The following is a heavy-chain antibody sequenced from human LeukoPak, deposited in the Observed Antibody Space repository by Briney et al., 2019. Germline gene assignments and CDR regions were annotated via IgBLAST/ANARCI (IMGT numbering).Heavy chain of an antibody. V-gene: IGHV4-39*01. CDR1: GGSISTSSFY. D-gene: IGHD3-9*01. Sequence: PETLSLTCTVSGGSISTSSFYWGWIRQPPGKGLEWIGSMYYSGSTYYNPSLKSRVTISVDTSKNQFSLRLSSVTAADTAVYFCAKGLRYLSFNDAFDIWGQGTMVTVSS. CDR2: MYYSGST. CDR3: AKGLRYLSFNDAFDI. J-gene: IGHJ3*02.